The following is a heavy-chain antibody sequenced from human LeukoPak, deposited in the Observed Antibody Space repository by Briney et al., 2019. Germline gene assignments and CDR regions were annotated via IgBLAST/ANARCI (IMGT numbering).Heavy chain of an antibody. CDR3: ARRFDY. CDR1: GFTVSSNY. V-gene: IGHV3-53*01. J-gene: IGHJ4*02. CDR2: IYSGGST. Sequence: GGSLRLSCAASGFTVSSNYMSWVRQAPGKGLEWVSVIYSGGSTYYADFVKGRFTISRDESKNTVYLQMDSLRAEDTAVYYCARRFDYWGQGTLVTVSS.